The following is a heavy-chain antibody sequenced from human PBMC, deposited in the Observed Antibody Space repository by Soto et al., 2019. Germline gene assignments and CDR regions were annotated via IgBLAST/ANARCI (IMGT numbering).Heavy chain of an antibody. CDR2: ISYSGST. J-gene: IGHJ3*01. CDR1: GGSMRGYD. Sequence: PSETLSLTCTVSGGSMRGYDWSWIRQSPEKGLEYIGYISYSGSTNYNPSLKSRVTTSLDTSKNQFSLKLSPVTAADTAIYYCASLNFDILTGYYAFDLWGQGTMVTVSS. CDR3: ASLNFDILTGYYAFDL. D-gene: IGHD3-9*01. V-gene: IGHV4-59*08.